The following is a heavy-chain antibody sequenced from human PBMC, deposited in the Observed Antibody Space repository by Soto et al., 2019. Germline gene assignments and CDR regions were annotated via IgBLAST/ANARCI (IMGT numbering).Heavy chain of an antibody. Sequence: QAQVVQSGAEVRKPGSSVKLSCKASEGTFNSYAIAWVRQAPGQGLEWMGGIIPYYNTLNYAQKFQDRVTITADDSSNTVYMELSSLRSDDTAVYFCASGASRWYPYFFDSWAQGTLVTVSS. CDR1: EGTFNSYA. J-gene: IGHJ4*02. D-gene: IGHD6-13*01. CDR3: ASGASRWYPYFFDS. CDR2: IIPYYNTL. V-gene: IGHV1-69*01.